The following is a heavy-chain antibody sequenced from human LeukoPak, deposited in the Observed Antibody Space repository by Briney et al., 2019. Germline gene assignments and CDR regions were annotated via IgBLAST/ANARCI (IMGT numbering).Heavy chain of an antibody. J-gene: IGHJ3*02. Sequence: SVKVSCKASGGTFSRFAINWLRQAPGQGLEWMGGIVPVFATANHAQRFQGRVTITADESTNTAYMELSSLTSEDTGFYYCARPADMATMGDAFDIWGQGTMVTVSS. CDR3: ARPADMATMGDAFDI. V-gene: IGHV1-69*13. CDR1: GGTFSRFA. D-gene: IGHD5-24*01. CDR2: IVPVFATA.